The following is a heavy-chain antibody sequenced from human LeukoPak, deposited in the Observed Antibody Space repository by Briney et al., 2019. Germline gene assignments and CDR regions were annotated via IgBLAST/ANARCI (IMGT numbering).Heavy chain of an antibody. CDR1: GYTFTGYY. J-gene: IGHJ4*02. D-gene: IGHD2-15*01. CDR3: VKGYCSGGSCKYYFDY. Sequence: VASVKVSCQASGYTFTGYYMHWVRQAPGQGLESMGRINPNSGGTNYAQKFQGRVTMTRDTSISTAYMELSRLRSDDTAVYYCVKGYCSGGSCKYYFDYWGQGTLVTVSS. V-gene: IGHV1-2*06. CDR2: INPNSGGT.